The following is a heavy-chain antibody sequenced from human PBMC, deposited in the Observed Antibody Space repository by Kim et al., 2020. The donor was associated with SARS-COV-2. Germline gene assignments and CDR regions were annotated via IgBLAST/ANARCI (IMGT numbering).Heavy chain of an antibody. CDR3: ARELEDIVVVPAAIGHYYYGMDV. Sequence: SVKVSCKASGGTFSSYAISWVRQAPGQGLEWMGGIIPIFGTANYAQKFQGRVTITADESTSTAYMELSSLRSEDTAVYYCARELEDIVVVPAAIGHYYYGMDVWGQGTTVTVSS. CDR1: GGTFSSYA. V-gene: IGHV1-69*13. CDR2: IIPIFGTA. D-gene: IGHD2-2*02. J-gene: IGHJ6*02.